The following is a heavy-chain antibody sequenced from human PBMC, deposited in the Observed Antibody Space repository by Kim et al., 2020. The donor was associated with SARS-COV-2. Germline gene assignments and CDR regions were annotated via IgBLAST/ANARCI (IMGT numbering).Heavy chain of an antibody. CDR3: ARGYDFWSGYGQPTPHFDY. CDR1: GGTFSSYT. J-gene: IGHJ4*02. V-gene: IGHV1-69*02. CDR2: IIPILGIA. D-gene: IGHD3-3*01. Sequence: SVKVSCKASGGTFSSYTISWVRQAPGQGLEWMGRIIPILGIANYAQKFQGRVTITADKSTSTAYMELSSLRSEDTAVYYCARGYDFWSGYGQPTPHFDYWGQGTLVTVSS.